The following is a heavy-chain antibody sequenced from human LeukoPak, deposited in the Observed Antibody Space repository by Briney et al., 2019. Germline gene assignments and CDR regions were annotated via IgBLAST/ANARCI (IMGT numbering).Heavy chain of an antibody. D-gene: IGHD2-2*02. V-gene: IGHV1-2*02. J-gene: IGHJ4*02. CDR1: GYTFTSYG. Sequence: ASVKVSCKASGYTFTSYGISWVREAPGQGREWMGWINPNSGGTNYTQKFQGRVTMTRDTSITTAYMELSGLRSDDTAVYYCARDRSRIVVVPAAILGYWGQGTLVTVSS. CDR3: ARDRSRIVVVPAAILGY. CDR2: INPNSGGT.